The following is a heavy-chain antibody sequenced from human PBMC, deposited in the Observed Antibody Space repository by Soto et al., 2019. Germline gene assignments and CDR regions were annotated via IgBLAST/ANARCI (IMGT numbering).Heavy chain of an antibody. J-gene: IGHJ4*02. Sequence: QVYLVQSGAEVQKPGSSVKVSCKALRGPFTNYAFSWVRQAPGQGLEWMGGIMPFFGSGNYAQKFQGRINITADESTSSVYLELTSLRSEGTAVYYCARDRAGYYSHFVYWGQGTLVTVSS. CDR1: RGPFTNYA. V-gene: IGHV1-69*01. D-gene: IGHD3-22*01. CDR2: IMPFFGSG. CDR3: ARDRAGYYSHFVY.